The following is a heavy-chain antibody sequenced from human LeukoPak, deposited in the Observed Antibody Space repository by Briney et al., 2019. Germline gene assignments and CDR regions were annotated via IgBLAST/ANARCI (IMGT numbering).Heavy chain of an antibody. CDR2: INPNSGGT. Sequence: ASVTVSCKASGYTFTGYYMHWVRQAPGQGLEWMGWINPNSGGTNYAQKFQGTVTMTRDTSISTAYMELSRLRSDDTAVYYCARAARGYYYFDYWGQGTLVTVSS. V-gene: IGHV1-2*02. CDR1: GYTFTGYY. J-gene: IGHJ4*02. CDR3: ARAARGYYYFDY. D-gene: IGHD3-22*01.